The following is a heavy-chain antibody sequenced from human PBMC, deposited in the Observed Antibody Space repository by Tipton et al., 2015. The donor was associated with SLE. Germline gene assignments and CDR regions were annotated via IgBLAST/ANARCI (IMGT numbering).Heavy chain of an antibody. CDR1: GGSISSSSYY. J-gene: IGHJ3*02. CDR2: INHSGST. D-gene: IGHD2-15*01. Sequence: TLSLTCTVSGGSISSSSYYWSWIRQPPGKGLEWIGEINHSGSTNYNPSLKSRVTISVDTSKNQFSLKLSSVTAADTAVYYCARAGGAFDIWGQGTMVTVSS. V-gene: IGHV4-39*07. CDR3: ARAGGAFDI.